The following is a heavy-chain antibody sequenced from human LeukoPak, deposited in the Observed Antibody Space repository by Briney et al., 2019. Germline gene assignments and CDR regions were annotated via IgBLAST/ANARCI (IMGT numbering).Heavy chain of an antibody. D-gene: IGHD6-25*01. CDR2: ISSDAINE. V-gene: IGHV3-30*18. CDR3: VKDRSGRPGYYYAKDV. J-gene: IGHJ6*04. CDR1: GSTFSSSV. Sequence: GRSLRLSCAASGSTFSSSVMHWVRQAPGKGLEWVAVISSDAINEYYAHSVKGRFTISRDNYKNTAFLQMNSLRAEDTAVYYCVKDRSGRPGYYYAKDVWGKGTTVTVSS.